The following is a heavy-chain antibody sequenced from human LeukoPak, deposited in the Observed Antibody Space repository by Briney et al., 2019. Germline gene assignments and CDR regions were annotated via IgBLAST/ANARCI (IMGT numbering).Heavy chain of an antibody. V-gene: IGHV4-38-2*02. D-gene: IGHD2-2*01. CDR2: IYYSGST. CDR3: ARDVDVVVPYNWFDP. CDR1: GYSISSGYL. J-gene: IGHJ5*02. Sequence: SETLSLTCTVSGYSISSGYLWGWIRQPPGKGLEWIGSIYYSGSTYYNPSLKSRVTISVDKSKNQFSLKLTSVTAADTAVYYCARDVDVVVPYNWFDPWGQGTLVTVSS.